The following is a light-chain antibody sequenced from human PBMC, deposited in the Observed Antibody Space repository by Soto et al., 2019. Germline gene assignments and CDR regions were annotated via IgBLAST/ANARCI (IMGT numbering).Light chain of an antibody. CDR1: QSISTW. CDR2: DAS. Sequence: DIQMTQSPSTLSASVGDRVTITCRASQSISTWLAWYQQRPGKAPKLLIYDASSLESGVPSRFSGSGSGTEFTLTISSLQPDDFATYYCQQGKTFGQGTKVDIK. CDR3: QQGKT. J-gene: IGKJ1*01. V-gene: IGKV1-5*01.